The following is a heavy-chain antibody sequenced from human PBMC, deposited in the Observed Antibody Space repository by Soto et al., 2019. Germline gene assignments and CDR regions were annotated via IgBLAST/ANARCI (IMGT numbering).Heavy chain of an antibody. D-gene: IGHD6-19*01. CDR3: AKDGGQQQWLAYYYYYYMDV. CDR2: ISGSGGST. Sequence: GGSLRLSCAASGFTFSSYAMSWVRQAPGKGLEWVSAISGSGGSTYYADSVKGRFTISRDNSKNTLYLQMNSLRAEDTAVYYCAKDGGQQQWLAYYYYYYMDVWGKGTTVTVSS. V-gene: IGHV3-23*01. J-gene: IGHJ6*03. CDR1: GFTFSSYA.